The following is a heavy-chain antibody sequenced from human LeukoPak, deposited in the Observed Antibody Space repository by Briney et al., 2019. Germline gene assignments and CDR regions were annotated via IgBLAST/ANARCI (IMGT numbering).Heavy chain of an antibody. J-gene: IGHJ4*02. V-gene: IGHV4-59*01. CDR3: ARGPYGGLTY. Sequence: SETLSLTCTVSGGSISSYYWSWIRQPPGKGLEWIGYIYYSGSTNYNPSPKSRVTISVDTSKNQFSLKLSSVTAADTAVYYCARGPYGGLTYWGQGTLVTVSS. CDR1: GGSISSYY. CDR2: IYYSGST. D-gene: IGHD4-23*01.